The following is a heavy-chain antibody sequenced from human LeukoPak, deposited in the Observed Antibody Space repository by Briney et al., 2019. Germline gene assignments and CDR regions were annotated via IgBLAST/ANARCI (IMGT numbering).Heavy chain of an antibody. CDR1: ASTFRSYW. CDR2: INPDGSGT. D-gene: IGHD6-19*01. Sequence: GGSLRLSCAATASTFRSYWMHWVRQAPGKGLVWVSSINPDGSGTRYADSVKGRFTISRDNAKNTLYLQMNSLRVEDMSIYYCASALEWLAPFDYWGQGTLVTVSS. CDR3: ASALEWLAPFDY. V-gene: IGHV3-74*01. J-gene: IGHJ4*02.